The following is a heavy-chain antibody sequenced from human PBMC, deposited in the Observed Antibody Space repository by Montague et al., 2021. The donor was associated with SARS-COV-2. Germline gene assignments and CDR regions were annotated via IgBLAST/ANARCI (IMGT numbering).Heavy chain of an antibody. Sequence: SETLPLTCTVSGYSISSGYYWGWIRQPPGKGLEWIGSIYHSGSTYYNPSLKSRVTMSVDTSKNQFSLKLSSVTAADTAVYYCARDVRYYDFWSGRAQTSPDYWGQGTLVTVSS. CDR3: ARDVRYYDFWSGRAQTSPDY. D-gene: IGHD3-3*01. J-gene: IGHJ4*02. V-gene: IGHV4-38-2*02. CDR1: GYSISSGYY. CDR2: IYHSGST.